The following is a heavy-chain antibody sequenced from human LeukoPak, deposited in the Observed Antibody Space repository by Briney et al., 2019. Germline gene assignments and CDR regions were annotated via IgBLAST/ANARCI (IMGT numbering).Heavy chain of an antibody. CDR1: GGSISSYY. Sequence: PSETLSLTCTVSGGSISSYYWSWIRQPPGKGLEWIGYIYYSGSTNYNPSLKSRVTISVDTSKNQFSLKLSSVTAADTAVYYCARDPRYFDWLLKRYYFDYWGQGTLVTVSS. CDR2: IYYSGST. J-gene: IGHJ4*02. CDR3: ARDPRYFDWLLKRYYFDY. V-gene: IGHV4-59*12. D-gene: IGHD3-9*01.